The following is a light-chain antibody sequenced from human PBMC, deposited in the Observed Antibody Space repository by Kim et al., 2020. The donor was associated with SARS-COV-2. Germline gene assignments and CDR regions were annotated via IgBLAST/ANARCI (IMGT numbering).Light chain of an antibody. J-gene: IGLJ3*02. Sequence: QSALTQPASVSASRGQSVTISCTGSSSDIGYSKHICWHQQRPGKAPKLIIYDVSNRPSGLSSRFSGSRSGNTASLSISGLQAEDEADYYCNSYTPSGARVCGGGTQLTVL. V-gene: IGLV2-14*01. CDR3: NSYTPSGARV. CDR2: DVS. CDR1: SSDIGYSKH.